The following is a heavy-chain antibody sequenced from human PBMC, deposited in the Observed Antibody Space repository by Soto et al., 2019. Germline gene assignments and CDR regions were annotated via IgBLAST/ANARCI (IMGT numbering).Heavy chain of an antibody. V-gene: IGHV3-43*01. CDR1: GFTFDDYT. Sequence: PGGSLRLSCAASGFTFDDYTMHWVRQAPGKGLEWVSLISWDGGSTYYADSVKGRFTISRDNSKNSLYPQMNSLRTEDTALYYCAYSKAAASFDYWGQGTLVTVSS. CDR3: AYSKAAASFDY. CDR2: ISWDGGST. J-gene: IGHJ4*02. D-gene: IGHD6-13*01.